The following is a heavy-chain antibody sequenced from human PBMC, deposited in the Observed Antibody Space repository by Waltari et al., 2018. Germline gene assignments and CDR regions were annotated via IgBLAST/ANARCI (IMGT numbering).Heavy chain of an antibody. J-gene: IGHJ4*02. CDR3: ARDQGNEGIVVVVAAANDY. Sequence: EVQLVESGGGLVKPGGSLRLSCAASGFTFSSYSMNWVRQAPGKGLEWVSSISSSSSYIYYADSVKGRFTISRDNAKNSLYLQMNSLRAEDTAVYYCARDQGNEGIVVVVAAANDYWGQGT. V-gene: IGHV3-21*01. CDR2: ISSSSSYI. D-gene: IGHD2-15*01. CDR1: GFTFSSYS.